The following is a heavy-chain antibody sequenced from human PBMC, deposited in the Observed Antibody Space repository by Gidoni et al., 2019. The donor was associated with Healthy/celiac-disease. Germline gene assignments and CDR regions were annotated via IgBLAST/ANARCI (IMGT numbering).Heavy chain of an antibody. Sequence: QVQLQESGPGLVKPSETLSLTCTVSGGSISSYYWSWIRQPPGKGLEWIGYIYYSGSTNYNPSLKSRVTISVDTSKNQFSLKLSSVTAADTAVYYCARGSIVAYLGYFQHWGQGTLVTVSS. CDR2: IYYSGST. V-gene: IGHV4-59*01. CDR1: GGSISSYY. D-gene: IGHD6-6*01. J-gene: IGHJ1*01. CDR3: ARGSIVAYLGYFQH.